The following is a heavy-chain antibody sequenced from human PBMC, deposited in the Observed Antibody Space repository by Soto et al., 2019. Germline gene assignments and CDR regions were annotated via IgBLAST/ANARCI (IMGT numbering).Heavy chain of an antibody. J-gene: IGHJ5*02. CDR2: IYYSGST. V-gene: IGHV4-31*03. CDR1: GGSISSGGYY. CDR3: ARVSGVVVVPAASRFDP. Sequence: SETLSLTCTVSGGSISSGGYYWSWIRQHPGKGLEWIGYIYYSGSTYYNPSLKSRVTISVDTSKNQFSLKLSSVTAADTAVYYCARVSGVVVVPAASRFDPWGQGTLVTVSS. D-gene: IGHD2-2*01.